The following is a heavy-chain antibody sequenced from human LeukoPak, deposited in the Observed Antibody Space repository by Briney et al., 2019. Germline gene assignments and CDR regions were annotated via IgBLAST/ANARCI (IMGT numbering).Heavy chain of an antibody. J-gene: IGHJ5*02. CDR3: AQEWRGFDP. D-gene: IGHD2-8*01. V-gene: IGHV1-69*13. CDR2: IIPIFGTA. CDR1: GGTFSSYA. Sequence: SVTVSCTASGGTFSSYAISWVRQAPGQGLEWMGGIIPIFGTANYAQKFQGRVTITADESTSTAYMELSSLRSEDTAVYYCAQEWRGFDPWGQGTLVTFSS.